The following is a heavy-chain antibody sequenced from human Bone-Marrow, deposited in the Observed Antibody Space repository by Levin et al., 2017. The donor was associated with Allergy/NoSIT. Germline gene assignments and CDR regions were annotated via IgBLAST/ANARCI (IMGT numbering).Heavy chain of an antibody. D-gene: IGHD3-10*01. J-gene: IGHJ4*02. CDR2: ISRSGATI. Sequence: GGSLRLSCAASGFTFISYEMSWVRQTPGKGLEWVAYISRSGATIYYADSVEGRFTISRDNAKNSLYLQMNSLREEDTALYYCTRRGPGSSVTHYSDYWGQGALVTVSS. V-gene: IGHV3-48*03. CDR1: GFTFISYE. CDR3: TRRGPGSSVTHYSDY.